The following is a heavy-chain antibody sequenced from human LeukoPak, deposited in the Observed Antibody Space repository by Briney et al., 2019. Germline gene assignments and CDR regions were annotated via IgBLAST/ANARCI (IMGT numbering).Heavy chain of an antibody. CDR2: ISTYNANT. J-gene: IGHJ3*02. CDR3: ARARRDAFDI. V-gene: IGHV1-18*01. CDR1: GYTFSSYA. Sequence: ASVKVSCKASGYTFSSYAISWVRQAPGQGLGWMGWISTYNANTNYAQKLQGRVTMTTDMSTSTAYMELRSLRSDDTAVYYCARARRDAFDIWGQGTMVTVSS.